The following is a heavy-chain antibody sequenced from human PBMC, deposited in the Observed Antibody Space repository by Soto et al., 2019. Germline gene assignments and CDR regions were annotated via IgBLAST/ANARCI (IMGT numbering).Heavy chain of an antibody. CDR1: GYSFASYW. Sequence: PGESLKISCKGSGYSFASYWIGWVRQMPGKGLEWMGIIYPDDSNTKYSPSFQGQVTMSADKSISTAYLQWSSLKASDTAMYYCARFLYGSGSYYNDDYYYYGMDVWGQGTTVTVSS. CDR3: ARFLYGSGSYYNDDYYYYGMDV. D-gene: IGHD3-10*01. CDR2: IYPDDSNT. J-gene: IGHJ6*02. V-gene: IGHV5-51*01.